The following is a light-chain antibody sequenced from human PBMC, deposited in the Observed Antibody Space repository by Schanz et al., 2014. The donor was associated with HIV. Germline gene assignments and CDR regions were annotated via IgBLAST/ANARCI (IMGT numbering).Light chain of an antibody. V-gene: IGKV1-39*01. CDR1: QTVSRF. J-gene: IGKJ1*01. CDR3: QQSHSAPWT. CDR2: TAS. Sequence: DIQMTQSPSSLSASVGDRVTISCRASQTVSRFLNWYQQKPGKAPKLLMYTASSLQSGVPSRFSGSGSGTDFTLTISSLQPEDFATYYCQQSHSAPWTFGQGTKVEIK.